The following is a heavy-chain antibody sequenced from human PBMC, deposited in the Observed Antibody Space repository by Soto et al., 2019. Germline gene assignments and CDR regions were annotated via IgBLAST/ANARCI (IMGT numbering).Heavy chain of an antibody. CDR1: GGSLSSGGYY. V-gene: IGHV4-31*03. D-gene: IGHD3-22*01. Sequence: PSETLSLTCTVSGGSLSSGGYYWRWIRQHPGKGLEWIGYIYYSGSTYYNPSLESRVTISVDTSKNQFSLKLSSVAAADPAVYYCARDPSPVIRVRYVMDFWGQGTTVTVSS. CDR3: ARDPSPVIRVRYVMDF. CDR2: IYYSGST. J-gene: IGHJ6*02.